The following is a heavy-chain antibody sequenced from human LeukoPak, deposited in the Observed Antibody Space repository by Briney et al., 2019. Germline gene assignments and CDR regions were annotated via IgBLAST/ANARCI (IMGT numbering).Heavy chain of an antibody. J-gene: IGHJ4*02. V-gene: IGHV3-74*01. CDR1: GFTLSSYW. D-gene: IGHD3-3*01. CDR3: ARAFYDFWSGYSDNFDY. Sequence: GGSLRLSCAASGFTLSSYWMHWVRQAPGKGLVWVSRINSDGSSTSYADSVKGRFTISRDNAKNTLYLQMNSLRAEDTAVYYCARAFYDFWSGYSDNFDYWGQGTLVTVSS. CDR2: INSDGSST.